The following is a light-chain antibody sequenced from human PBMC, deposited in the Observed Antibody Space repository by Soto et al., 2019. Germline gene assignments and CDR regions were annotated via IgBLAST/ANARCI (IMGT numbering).Light chain of an antibody. CDR1: QAIRNS. Sequence: DIQMTQSPSSLSASVGDRVTITCRASQAIRNSLAWYQQKPGKVPSLLIYAASTLQPGVPSRLSGSGSGTDFTLTISSLQPEDVATYYCQKYYSAPFTFGPGTKLGIK. J-gene: IGKJ3*01. CDR3: QKYYSAPFT. CDR2: AAS. V-gene: IGKV1-27*01.